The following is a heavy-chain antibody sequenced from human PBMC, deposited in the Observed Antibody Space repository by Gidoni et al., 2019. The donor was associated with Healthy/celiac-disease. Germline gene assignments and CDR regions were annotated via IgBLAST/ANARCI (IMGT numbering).Heavy chain of an antibody. CDR2: ISGSGGST. Sequence: EVQLLESGGGLVQPGGSLRLSCAASGFTFRSYAMSWVRQAPGKGLEWVSAISGSGGSTYYADSVKGRFTISRDNSKNTLYLQMNSLRAEDTAVYYCAKDLLLWFGDLGGAFDIWGQGTMVTVSS. D-gene: IGHD3-10*01. V-gene: IGHV3-23*01. J-gene: IGHJ3*02. CDR1: GFTFRSYA. CDR3: AKDLLLWFGDLGGAFDI.